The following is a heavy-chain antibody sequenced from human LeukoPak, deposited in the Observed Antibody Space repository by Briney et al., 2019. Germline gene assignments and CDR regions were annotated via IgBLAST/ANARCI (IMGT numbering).Heavy chain of an antibody. CDR1: GFTFSSCV. D-gene: IGHD4-17*01. V-gene: IGHV3-21*01. CDR2: ISRSSRYI. CDR3: ARDYYGDYYFDS. J-gene: IGHJ4*02. Sequence: PGGSLRLSCATSGFTFSSCVMAWVRQAPGKGLEWVSSISRSSRYIYYADSVKGRFTISRDNAKNSLYLQMNSLRAEDTAVYYCARDYYGDYYFDSWGQGTLVTVSS.